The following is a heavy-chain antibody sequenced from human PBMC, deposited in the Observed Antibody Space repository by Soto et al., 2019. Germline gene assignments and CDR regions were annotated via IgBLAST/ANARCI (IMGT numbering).Heavy chain of an antibody. D-gene: IGHD3-3*01. Sequence: LRLSCAASGFTFSIYNMNWVRQAPGKGLEWVSSISSSGSYIYYADSVKGRFTISRDDSKSIAYLQMNSLQTEDTAVYYCSRCDFWSGYFDYWGQGTLVTVSS. V-gene: IGHV3-21*03. CDR2: ISSSGSYI. J-gene: IGHJ4*02. CDR3: SRCDFWSGYFDY. CDR1: GFTFSIYN.